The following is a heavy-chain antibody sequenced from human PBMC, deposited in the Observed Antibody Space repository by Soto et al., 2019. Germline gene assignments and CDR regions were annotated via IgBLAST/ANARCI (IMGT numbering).Heavy chain of an antibody. Sequence: GESLKISCAASGFKFSSYALHWVRKAPGKGLEWVAVISFDGINKYYADSVKGRFTISRDNSKSTVYLEMDSLRTEDTAVYYCARVTPYSSDWYYFDYWGQGTMLTVFS. V-gene: IGHV3-30-3*01. CDR2: ISFDGINK. J-gene: IGHJ4*02. CDR3: ARVTPYSSDWYYFDY. CDR1: GFKFSSYA. D-gene: IGHD6-19*01.